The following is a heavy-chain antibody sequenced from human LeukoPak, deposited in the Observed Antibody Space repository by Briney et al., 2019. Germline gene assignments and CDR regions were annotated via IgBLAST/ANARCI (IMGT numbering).Heavy chain of an antibody. Sequence: GGSLRLSCAASGFTFSSYEMNWVRQAPGKGLEWVSYISSSDSTIYYADSVKGRFTISRDNAKNSLYLQMNSLRAEDTAVYYCATNPGRMDVWGKGTTVTISS. CDR1: GFTFSSYE. CDR3: ATNPGRMDV. V-gene: IGHV3-48*03. CDR2: ISSSDSTI. J-gene: IGHJ6*04.